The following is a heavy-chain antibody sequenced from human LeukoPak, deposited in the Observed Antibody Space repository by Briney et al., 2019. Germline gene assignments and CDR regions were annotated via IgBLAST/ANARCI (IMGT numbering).Heavy chain of an antibody. D-gene: IGHD3-10*01. Sequence: SETLSLTCSVSGGSINSHYWSWIRQPPGKRLEWIGYIFNTGNANYNPSLASRVTMSVDTSRAQFFLRLSPVTAADTAIYYCASRPADTTWYGVFDYWSQGTLVTVSS. CDR1: GGSINSHY. J-gene: IGHJ4*02. V-gene: IGHV4-59*11. CDR2: IFNTGNA. CDR3: ASRPADTTWYGVFDY.